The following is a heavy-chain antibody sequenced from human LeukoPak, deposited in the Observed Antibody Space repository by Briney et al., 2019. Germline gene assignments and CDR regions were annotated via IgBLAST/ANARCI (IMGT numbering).Heavy chain of an antibody. D-gene: IGHD2-15*01. V-gene: IGHV1-46*01. Sequence: GASAKVSCKASGYTFTSYYMHWVRQAPGQGLEWMGIINPSGGSTSYAQKFQGRVTMTRDTSTSTVYMELSSLRSEDTAVYYCASCSGGSCYSGDAFDIWGQGTMVTVSS. J-gene: IGHJ3*02. CDR3: ASCSGGSCYSGDAFDI. CDR2: INPSGGST. CDR1: GYTFTSYY.